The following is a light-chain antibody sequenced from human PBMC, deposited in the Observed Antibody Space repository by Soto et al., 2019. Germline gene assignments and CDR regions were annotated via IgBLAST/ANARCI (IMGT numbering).Light chain of an antibody. CDR3: CSYVGASTYV. Sequence: QSALAQPASVSGSPGQSITISCTGTSSDVGGYNYVSWYQQHPGKAPKLMIYEDTKRPSGVSNRFSGSTSGSTASLTISGLQTEDEADYYCCSYVGASTYVFGTGTKVTVL. V-gene: IGLV2-23*01. J-gene: IGLJ1*01. CDR2: EDT. CDR1: SSDVGGYNY.